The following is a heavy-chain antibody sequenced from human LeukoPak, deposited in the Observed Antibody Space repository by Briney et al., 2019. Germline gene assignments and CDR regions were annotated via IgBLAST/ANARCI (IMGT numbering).Heavy chain of an antibody. D-gene: IGHD6-19*01. V-gene: IGHV3-23*01. CDR2: ISGSGGST. CDR3: ARDSGDSSGWYGGLDY. J-gene: IGHJ4*02. CDR1: GFTFSSYA. Sequence: GGSLRLSCAASGFTFSSYAMSWVRQAPGKGLEWVSAISGSGGSTYYADSVKGRFTISRDNSKNTLYLQMNSLRAEDTAVYYCARDSGDSSGWYGGLDYWGQGTLVTVSS.